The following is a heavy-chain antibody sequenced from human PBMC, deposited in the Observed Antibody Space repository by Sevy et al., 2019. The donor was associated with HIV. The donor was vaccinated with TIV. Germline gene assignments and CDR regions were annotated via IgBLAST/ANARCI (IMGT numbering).Heavy chain of an antibody. CDR2: ISGTGGTT. Sequence: GGSLRLSCAASGFSFNTYAMSWVRQAPGKGLEWVSSISGTGGTTYYAASVKGRFTISRNNSKNTLYLQMNSLRDEDTAVYYCVKVTDSSTYYYSHYYYYMDVWGKGTSVTVSS. J-gene: IGHJ6*03. V-gene: IGHV3-23*01. CDR1: GFSFNTYA. D-gene: IGHD3-22*01. CDR3: VKVTDSSTYYYSHYYYYMDV.